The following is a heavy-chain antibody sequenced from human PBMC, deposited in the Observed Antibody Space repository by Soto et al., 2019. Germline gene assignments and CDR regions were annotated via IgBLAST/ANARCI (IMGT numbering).Heavy chain of an antibody. V-gene: IGHV4-31*03. Sequence: QVQLQESGPGLVKPSQTLSLTCTVSGGSISSGGYYWSWIRQHPGKGLEWIGYIYYSGSTYYNPSLRSRVTISVDTSKNQFSLKLSSVTAADTAVYYCARGSLYSSSWYSFDYWGQGTLVTVSS. CDR1: GGSISSGGYY. D-gene: IGHD6-13*01. CDR2: IYYSGST. CDR3: ARGSLYSSSWYSFDY. J-gene: IGHJ4*02.